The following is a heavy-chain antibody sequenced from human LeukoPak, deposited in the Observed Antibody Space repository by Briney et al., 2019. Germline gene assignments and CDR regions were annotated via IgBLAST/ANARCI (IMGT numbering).Heavy chain of an antibody. D-gene: IGHD3-10*01. Sequence: GRSLRLSCAASGFTFTYYAMHWVRQAPGKGLEWVSVVSNDGSNQDYTDSVKGRFIISRDDSKSTVYLQMNSLRVDDTAMYYCARGPDPVVRGPRRAFDLWGQGTMVTVSS. CDR3: ARGPDPVVRGPRRAFDL. V-gene: IGHV3-30-3*01. J-gene: IGHJ3*01. CDR2: VSNDGSNQ. CDR1: GFTFTYYA.